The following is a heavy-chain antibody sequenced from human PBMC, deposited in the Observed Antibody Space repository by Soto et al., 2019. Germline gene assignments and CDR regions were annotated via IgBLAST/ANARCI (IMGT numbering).Heavy chain of an antibody. Sequence: QVQLVQSGAEVKKPGASVKVSCKASGYTFTSYDINWVRQATGQGLEYLGGMNPNSGNTGYVQKFQGRVTMTRNTSIRSAYMGLRSLPSGEMGVYYCGRGGKYGDHSRWFEPWGQGTLGTVSS. CDR3: GRGGKYGDHSRWFEP. CDR2: MNPNSGNT. J-gene: IGHJ5*02. CDR1: GYTFTSYD. V-gene: IGHV1-8*01. D-gene: IGHD4-17*01.